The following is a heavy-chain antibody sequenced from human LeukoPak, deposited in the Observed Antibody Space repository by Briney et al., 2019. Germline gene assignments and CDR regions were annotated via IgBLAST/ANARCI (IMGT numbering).Heavy chain of an antibody. CDR3: AREGSYYGMGV. J-gene: IGHJ6*02. D-gene: IGHD3-10*01. CDR1: GFTFRSYG. Sequence: GRSLRLSCAASGFTFRSYGMHWVRQAPGKGLDWVAVTWYEGGNKYYADSVKGRFTISRDNSKNTLYLQMNSLRAEDTAVYYCAREGSYYGMGVWGQGTTVTVSS. CDR2: TWYEGGNK. V-gene: IGHV3-33*01.